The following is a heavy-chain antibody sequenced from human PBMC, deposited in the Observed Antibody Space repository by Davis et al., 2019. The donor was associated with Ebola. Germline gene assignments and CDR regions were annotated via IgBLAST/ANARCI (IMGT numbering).Heavy chain of an antibody. J-gene: IGHJ4*02. V-gene: IGHV3-74*01. Sequence: PGGSLRLSCAASGFTFSSYWMHWVRQTPGKGLVWVSRINSDGSFTDYADSVKGRFSISRDSTSNTLYLQMNGLRAEDTAVYYCARSSYQPDYWGQGTLVPLSS. D-gene: IGHD2-2*01. CDR2: INSDGSFT. CDR1: GFTFSSYW. CDR3: ARSSYQPDY.